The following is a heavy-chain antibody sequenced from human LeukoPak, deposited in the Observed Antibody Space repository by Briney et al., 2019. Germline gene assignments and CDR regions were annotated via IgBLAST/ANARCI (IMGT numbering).Heavy chain of an antibody. J-gene: IGHJ3*02. CDR3: ARDADWGFDAFDI. CDR1: GDSVSVNSDV. V-gene: IGHV6-1*01. Sequence: SQTLSLTCAISGDSVSVNSDVWNWIRQSPSRGLEWLGRTYYRSKWYNDYAVSVKSRITISPDTSKNQFSLQLNSVTPEDTAMYYCARDADWGFDAFDIWGQGTVVTVSS. CDR2: TYYRSKWYN. D-gene: IGHD7-27*01.